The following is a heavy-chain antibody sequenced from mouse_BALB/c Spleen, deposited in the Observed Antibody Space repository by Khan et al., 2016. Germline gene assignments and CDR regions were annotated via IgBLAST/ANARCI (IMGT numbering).Heavy chain of an antibody. CDR2: IHPNSGNT. V-gene: IGHV1S130*01. CDR3: ASPHYYGSSYGAMDY. J-gene: IGHJ4*01. D-gene: IGHD1-1*01. CDR1: GYTFTSSW. Sequence: QVQLQQSGSVLVRPGASVKLSCKASGYTFTSSWMHWAKQRPGQGLEWLGEIHPNSGNTNYNEKFKGKATLTVDTSSSTAYVDLSSLTSEDSAVDYCASPHYYGSSYGAMDYWGQGTSVTVSS.